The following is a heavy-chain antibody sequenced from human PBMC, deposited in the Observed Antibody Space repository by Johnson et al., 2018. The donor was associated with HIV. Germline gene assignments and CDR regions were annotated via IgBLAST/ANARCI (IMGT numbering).Heavy chain of an antibody. J-gene: IGHJ3*02. Sequence: QVQLVESGGGVVQPGGSLRLSCAASGFTFSSYGMHWVRQAPGKGLEWVAFIRYDGATYYAVSVKGRFTISRDNSKNTLYLQMNSLRAEDTALYYCARDRFNFDRSGSHFDIWGQGTTVTVSS. V-gene: IGHV3-30*02. D-gene: IGHD3-16*02. CDR1: GFTFSSYG. CDR3: ARDRFNFDRSGSHFDI. CDR2: IRYDGAT.